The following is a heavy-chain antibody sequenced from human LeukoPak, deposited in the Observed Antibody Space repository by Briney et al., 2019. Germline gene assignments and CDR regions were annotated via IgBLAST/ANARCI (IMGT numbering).Heavy chain of an antibody. CDR2: ISSSSSYI. D-gene: IGHD6-13*01. Sequence: IPGGSLRLSCAASGFTFRNYSMNWVRQAPGKGLEWVSSISSSSSYIYYADSVKGRFTISRDNAKNSLYLQMNTLRAEDTAVYYCARVGVLSSSWLLYWGQGTLVTVSS. V-gene: IGHV3-21*01. CDR3: ARVGVLSSSWLLY. CDR1: GFTFRNYS. J-gene: IGHJ4*02.